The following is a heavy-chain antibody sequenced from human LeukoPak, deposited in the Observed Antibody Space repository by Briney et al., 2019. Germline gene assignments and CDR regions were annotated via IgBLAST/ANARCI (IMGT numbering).Heavy chain of an antibody. CDR1: GFTFSNYG. V-gene: IGHV3-30*18. CDR2: MSYDGSNK. CDR3: AKDQSGSGDYGMDV. Sequence: PGGSLRLSCAASGFTFSNYGMHWVRQAPGKGLEWAAVMSYDGSNKYYADSVKGRFTISRDNSKNTLYLQMNSLRAEDTAVYYCAKDQSGSGDYGMDVWGQGTTVTVSS. D-gene: IGHD3-10*01. J-gene: IGHJ6*02.